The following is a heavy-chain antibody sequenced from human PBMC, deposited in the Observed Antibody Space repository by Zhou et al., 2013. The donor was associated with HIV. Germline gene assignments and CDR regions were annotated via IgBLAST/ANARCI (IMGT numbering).Heavy chain of an antibody. CDR2: IIPTLGTS. CDR1: GGSFGSYA. V-gene: IGHV1-69*05. D-gene: IGHD4-17*01. J-gene: IGHJ3*02. Sequence: QVQLVQSGAEMKKPGSSVMVSCKASGGSFGSYAVTWLRQAPGQRLEWMGGIIPTLGTSNHAQKFQGRVTLTLDESTRTAFLELRSLKSEDTAVYYCARGRGTVTNGRFDIWGQGTMVTVSS. CDR3: ARGRGTVTNGRFDI.